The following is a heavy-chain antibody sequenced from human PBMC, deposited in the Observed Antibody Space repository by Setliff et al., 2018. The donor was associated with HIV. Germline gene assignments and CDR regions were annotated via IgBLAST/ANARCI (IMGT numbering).Heavy chain of an antibody. V-gene: IGHV1-18*01. CDR2: ISPYNGHT. CDR1: GYTFTTYD. D-gene: IGHD4-17*01. Sequence: ASVKVSCKASGYTFTTYDITWVRQAPGQGLEWLGWISPYNGHTYFAQKFQGRVTMTTDTATSTAYMEVRSLRSDDTAVYYCARTDYGGNAGGNYFDYWGQGSLVTVSA. J-gene: IGHJ4*02. CDR3: ARTDYGGNAGGNYFDY.